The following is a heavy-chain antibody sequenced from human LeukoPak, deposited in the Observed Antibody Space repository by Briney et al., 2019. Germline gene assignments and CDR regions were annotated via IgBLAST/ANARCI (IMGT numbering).Heavy chain of an antibody. D-gene: IGHD6-19*01. Sequence: GSLRLSCTASGFTFSSYWMSWVRQAPGKGLEWVANIKQDGSEKYYVDSVKGRFTISRDNAKNSLYLQMNGLRVDDTAVYYCAKGVQWAVPGSCLDSWGLGTLVTVSS. V-gene: IGHV3-7*03. CDR1: GFTFSSYW. J-gene: IGHJ4*02. CDR2: IKQDGSEK. CDR3: AKGVQWAVPGSCLDS.